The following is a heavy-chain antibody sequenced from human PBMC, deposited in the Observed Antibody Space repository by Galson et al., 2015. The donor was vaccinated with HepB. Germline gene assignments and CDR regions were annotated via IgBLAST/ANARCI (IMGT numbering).Heavy chain of an antibody. Sequence: SVKVSCKASGYTFTSYAMHWVRQAPGQGLEWMGWINAGNGNTKYSQKFQGRVTITRDTSASTAYMELSSLRSEDTAVYYCAGRTMVRGVILDYWGQGTLVTVSS. CDR1: GYTFTSYA. D-gene: IGHD3-10*01. V-gene: IGHV1-3*01. J-gene: IGHJ4*02. CDR2: INAGNGNT. CDR3: AGRTMVRGVILDY.